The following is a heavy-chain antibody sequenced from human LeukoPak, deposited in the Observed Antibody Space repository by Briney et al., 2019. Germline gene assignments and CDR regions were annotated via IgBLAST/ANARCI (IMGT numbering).Heavy chain of an antibody. CDR2: INPSGGST. D-gene: IGHD1-26*01. J-gene: IGHJ6*03. Sequence: ASVKVSCKASGYTSTSYYMHWVRQAPGQGLEWMGIINPSGGSTSYAQKFQGRVTMTRDTSTSTVYMELSSLRSEDTAVYYCAREGGLVGATSTPSSYYYYYMDVWGKGTTVTVSS. V-gene: IGHV1-46*01. CDR3: AREGGLVGATSTPSSYYYYYMDV. CDR1: GYTSTSYY.